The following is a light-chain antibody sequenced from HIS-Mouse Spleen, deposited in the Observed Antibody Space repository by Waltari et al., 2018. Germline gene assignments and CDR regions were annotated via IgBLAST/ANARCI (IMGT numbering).Light chain of an antibody. Sequence: QSVLTQPPSASGTHGQRVTIPCSGSSPNTGSNDVYWYPQPQGTAPKLLIYRNNQRPSGVPGGFSGSKSGTSASLAISGHRSEDEAAYYCAAWDDSLSGPVFGGGTKLTVL. J-gene: IGLJ3*02. V-gene: IGLV1-47*01. CDR1: SPNTGSND. CDR3: AAWDDSLSGPV. CDR2: RNN.